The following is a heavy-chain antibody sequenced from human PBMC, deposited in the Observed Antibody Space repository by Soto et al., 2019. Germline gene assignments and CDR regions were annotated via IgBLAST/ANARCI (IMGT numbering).Heavy chain of an antibody. Sequence: EVQLVESGGGLVQPGGSLRLSCAASGFTFSSYSMNWVRQAPGKGLEWVSYISSSSSTIYYADSVKGRFTISRDNAKNSLDLQMNSLRAEDTAVYYCARDAEGFTILRLTQAEYCQHWGQGTLVTVAT. J-gene: IGHJ1*01. CDR1: GFTFSSYS. D-gene: IGHD3-3*01. CDR2: ISSSSSTI. CDR3: ARDAEGFTILRLTQAEYCQH. V-gene: IGHV3-48*01.